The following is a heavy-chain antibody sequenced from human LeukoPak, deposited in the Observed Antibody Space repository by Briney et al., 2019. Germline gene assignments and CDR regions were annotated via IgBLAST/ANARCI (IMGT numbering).Heavy chain of an antibody. V-gene: IGHV3-30*02. J-gene: IGHJ6*03. CDR1: GFTFGSYG. Sequence: GGSLRLSCAASGFTFGSYGMDWVRQAPGKGLEWVAYIRKDGTNKYYEDSVKGRFTISRDNSKNTLYLQMNSLRAEDTAVYYCVRKRGVGTVAYMDVWGKGTTVTVSS. CDR3: VRKRGVGTVAYMDV. D-gene: IGHD5-18*01. CDR2: IRKDGTNK.